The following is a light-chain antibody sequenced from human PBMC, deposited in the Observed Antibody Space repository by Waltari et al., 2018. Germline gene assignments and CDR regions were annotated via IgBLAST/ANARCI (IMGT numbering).Light chain of an antibody. CDR2: DVN. CDR3: NSFTDTASGV. J-gene: IGLJ3*02. CDR1: SSDAGGDNH. Sequence: QSALTQPASVSGSPGESITISCTGTSSDAGGDNHVSWYQHHPGKAPKLIIHDVNKRPAGVSNRFSGSKSDTTASLTISGLQADDEADYYCNSFTDTASGVFGGGTRLTVL. V-gene: IGLV2-14*03.